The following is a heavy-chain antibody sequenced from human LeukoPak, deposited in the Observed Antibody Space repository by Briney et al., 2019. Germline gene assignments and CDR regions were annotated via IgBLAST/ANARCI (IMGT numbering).Heavy chain of an antibody. CDR3: AKSGVVWFGEFSPKRCYYMDV. Sequence: GGSLRLSCLASGFTFSASSMTWVRQVPGKGLEWVSAINPDDTRYYADSVRGRFTISRDNSKNTLYLQMNSLRAEDTAVYYCAKSGVVWFGEFSPKRCYYMDVWGKGTTVTVSS. CDR1: GFTFSASS. CDR2: INPDDTR. D-gene: IGHD3-10*01. V-gene: IGHV3-66*02. J-gene: IGHJ6*03.